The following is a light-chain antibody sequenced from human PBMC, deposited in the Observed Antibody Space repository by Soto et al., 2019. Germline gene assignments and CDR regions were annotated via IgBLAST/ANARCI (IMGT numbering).Light chain of an antibody. CDR2: EVS. CDR3: TSYAGSNTWV. J-gene: IGLJ3*02. V-gene: IGLV2-8*01. Sequence: QSVLTQPPSASGSPGQSVTISCTGTSSDVGGYDYVSWYRQHPGKAPQLMIYEVSQRPSGVPDRFSGSKSANTASLTVSGLQAEDEAHYYCTSYAGSNTWVFGGGTKVTVL. CDR1: SSDVGGYDY.